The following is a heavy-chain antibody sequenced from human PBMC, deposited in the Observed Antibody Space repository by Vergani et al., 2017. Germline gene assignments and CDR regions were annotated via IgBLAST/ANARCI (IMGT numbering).Heavy chain of an antibody. D-gene: IGHD3-22*01. J-gene: IGHJ4*02. CDR3: ARLYGRDSSGSKYFDY. V-gene: IGHV5-51*01. CDR1: GYSFTNYW. Sequence: EVLLVQSGAEVKKPGESLNISCQISGYSFTNYWIGWVRQMPGKGLEWMGIIHPADSDTRYSPSFQGQVTISVDKSISTAYLQRSSLRASDSAMYYCARLYGRDSSGSKYFDYWGQGTLVTVSS. CDR2: IHPADSDT.